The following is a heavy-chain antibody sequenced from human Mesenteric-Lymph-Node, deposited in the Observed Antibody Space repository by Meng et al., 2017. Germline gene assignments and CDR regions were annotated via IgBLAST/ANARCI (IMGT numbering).Heavy chain of an antibody. CDR1: GFTFSSYW. D-gene: IGHD3-9*01. J-gene: IGHJ6*02. Sequence: GESLKISCAASGFTFSSYWMSWVRQAPGKWLEWVANIKQDGSEKYYVDSVKGRFTISRDNAKNSLYLQMNSLRAEDTAVYYCARDMLPDAYYDILTGYYDYYYGMDVWGQGTTVTVAS. CDR2: IKQDGSEK. CDR3: ARDMLPDAYYDILTGYYDYYYGMDV. V-gene: IGHV3-7*01.